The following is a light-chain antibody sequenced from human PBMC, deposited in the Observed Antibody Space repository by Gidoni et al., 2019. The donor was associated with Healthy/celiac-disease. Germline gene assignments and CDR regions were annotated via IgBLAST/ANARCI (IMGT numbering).Light chain of an antibody. CDR2: WAS. V-gene: IGKV4-1*01. CDR3: QQYYSTPPT. Sequence: DIVMPQSPDSLAVSLGERATINCKSSQRVLYSSTNKNYLAWYQQKPGQPPKLLIYWASTRESGVPDRFSGSGSGTDFTLTICSLQAEDVAVYYCQQYYSTPPTFGGGTKVEIK. CDR1: QRVLYSSTNKNY. J-gene: IGKJ4*01.